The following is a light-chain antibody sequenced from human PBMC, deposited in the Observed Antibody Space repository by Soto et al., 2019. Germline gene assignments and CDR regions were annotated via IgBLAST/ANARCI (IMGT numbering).Light chain of an antibody. CDR1: QSVSSSY. J-gene: IGKJ3*01. Sequence: EIVLTQSPGTLSLSPGERATLSCRASQSVSSSYLAWYQQKPGQAPRLLIYGASSRATGIPDRFSGSGSGTDFTLTISRLEPEDFAEYYCQQYGSSLFTFGPETKVDIK. CDR3: QQYGSSLFT. CDR2: GAS. V-gene: IGKV3-20*01.